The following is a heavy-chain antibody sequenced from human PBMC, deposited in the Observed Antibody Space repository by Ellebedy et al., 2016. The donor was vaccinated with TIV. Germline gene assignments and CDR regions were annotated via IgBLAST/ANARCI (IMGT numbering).Heavy chain of an antibody. V-gene: IGHV4-59*01. CDR3: ARGRVFRYFDWSLDY. J-gene: IGHJ4*02. CDR2: ISNSGST. D-gene: IGHD3-9*01. Sequence: MPSETLSLTCSVSGDSNSIFYWNWIRQPPGKGREWIGYISNSGSTTYSPSLKSRVTISVDRSNNQFSLRLSPVTAADTAVYYCARGRVFRYFDWSLDYWGQGSLVTVSS. CDR1: GDSNSIFY.